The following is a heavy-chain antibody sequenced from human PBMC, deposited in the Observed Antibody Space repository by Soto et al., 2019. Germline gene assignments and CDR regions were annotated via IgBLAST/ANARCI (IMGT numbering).Heavy chain of an antibody. Sequence: SETLSLTCTVSGGSISSSSYYWGWIRQPPGKGLEWIGSIYYSGSTYYNPSLKSRVTISVDTSKNQFSLKLSSVTAADTAVYYCAASFTFSIFGVVISGLYYYYGMDVWGQGTTVTVSS. CDR3: AASFTFSIFGVVISGLYYYYGMDV. D-gene: IGHD3-3*01. J-gene: IGHJ6*02. CDR1: GGSISSSSYY. V-gene: IGHV4-39*01. CDR2: IYYSGST.